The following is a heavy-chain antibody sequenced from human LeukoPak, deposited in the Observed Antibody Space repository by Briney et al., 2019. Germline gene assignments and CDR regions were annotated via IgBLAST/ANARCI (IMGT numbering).Heavy chain of an antibody. V-gene: IGHV1-3*02. J-gene: IGHJ4*02. CDR1: GYTFTSYA. CDR2: SNAGNGNT. D-gene: IGHD3-22*01. CDR3: ARVIPYYDSSGYSDY. Sequence: VASVKVSCKASGYTFTSYAMHWVRQAPGQRLEWMGWSNAGNGNTKYSQEFQGRVTITRDTSASTAYMELSSLRSEDMAVYYCARVIPYYDSSGYSDYWGQGTLVTVSS.